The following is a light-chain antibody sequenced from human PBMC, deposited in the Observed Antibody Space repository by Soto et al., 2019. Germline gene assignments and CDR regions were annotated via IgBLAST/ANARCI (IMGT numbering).Light chain of an antibody. CDR2: EVS. J-gene: IGLJ2*01. Sequence: QSALTQPPSASGSPGQSVTISCTGTSSDVGGYNYVSWYQQHPGKAPKLMIYEVSKRPPGVPDRFSGSKSDNTASLTVSGLQAEDEADYYCSSYVGSNNLLFGGGTKLTVL. V-gene: IGLV2-8*01. CDR3: SSYVGSNNLL. CDR1: SSDVGGYNY.